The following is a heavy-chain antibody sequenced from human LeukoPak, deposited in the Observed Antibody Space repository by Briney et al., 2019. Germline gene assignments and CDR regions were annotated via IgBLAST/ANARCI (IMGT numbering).Heavy chain of an antibody. CDR3: ARTFLDIVVVPAAPDAFDI. Sequence: PSGTLSLTCAVSGGSISSSYYWSWIRQPPGKGLEWIGYIYYSGSTNYNPSLKSRVTISVDTSKNQFSLKLSSVTAADTAVYYCARTFLDIVVVPAAPDAFDIWGQGTMVTVSS. V-gene: IGHV4-61*01. CDR2: IYYSGST. CDR1: GGSISSSYY. J-gene: IGHJ3*02. D-gene: IGHD2-2*01.